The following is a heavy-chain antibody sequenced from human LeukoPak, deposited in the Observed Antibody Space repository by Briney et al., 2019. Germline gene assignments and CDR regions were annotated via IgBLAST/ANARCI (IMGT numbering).Heavy chain of an antibody. CDR3: ARSSVSSVRYFFDY. CDR2: TRNKANSYTT. D-gene: IGHD3-16*01. Sequence: GGSLRLSCAASGFTFSDHYMDWVRQAPGKGLEWVGRTRNKANSYTTEYAASVKGRFTISRDDSKNSLYLQMNSLKTEDTAVYYCARSSVSSVRYFFDYWGQGTLVTVSP. V-gene: IGHV3-72*01. J-gene: IGHJ4*02. CDR1: GFTFSDHY.